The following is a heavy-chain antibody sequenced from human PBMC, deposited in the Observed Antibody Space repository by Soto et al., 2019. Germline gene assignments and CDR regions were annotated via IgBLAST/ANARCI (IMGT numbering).Heavy chain of an antibody. Sequence: QVPLVQSGAEVKKPGASVKVSCKASGYTFTSYGISWVRQAPGQGLESMGWTSAYNGNTNYAQKLQGRVTMTTDTSTSTAYMELRSVRSDDTAVYYCAREGTVTTSEYYFDYWGQGTLVTVSS. CDR3: AREGTVTTSEYYFDY. CDR2: TSAYNGNT. D-gene: IGHD4-17*01. CDR1: GYTFTSYG. J-gene: IGHJ4*02. V-gene: IGHV1-18*01.